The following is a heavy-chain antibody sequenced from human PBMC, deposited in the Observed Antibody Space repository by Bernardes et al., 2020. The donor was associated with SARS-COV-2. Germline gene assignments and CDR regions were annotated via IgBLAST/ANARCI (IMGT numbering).Heavy chain of an antibody. CDR2: IYSGGST. J-gene: IGHJ6*03. Sequence: GGSLRLSCAASGFTVSSNYMSWVRQAPGKGLEWVSVIYSGGSTYYADSVKGRFTISRDNSKNTLYLQMNSLRAEDTAVYYCARVLLETPYYYYYMDVWGKGTPVTVS. CDR3: ARVLLETPYYYYYMDV. D-gene: IGHD1-1*01. CDR1: GFTVSSNY. V-gene: IGHV3-53*01.